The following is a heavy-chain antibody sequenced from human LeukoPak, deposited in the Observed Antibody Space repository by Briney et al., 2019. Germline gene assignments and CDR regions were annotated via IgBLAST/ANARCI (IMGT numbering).Heavy chain of an antibody. CDR1: GGSISSSSYY. D-gene: IGHD3-22*01. V-gene: IGHV4-39*01. Sequence: KTSETLSLTCTVSGGSISSSSYYWGWIRQPPGKGLEWIGSIYYSGSTYYNPSLKSRVTISVDTSKNQFSLKLGSVTAADTAVYYSASYYYDSSAYYEPFDYWGQGTLVTVSS. J-gene: IGHJ4*02. CDR2: IYYSGST. CDR3: ASYYYDSSAYYEPFDY.